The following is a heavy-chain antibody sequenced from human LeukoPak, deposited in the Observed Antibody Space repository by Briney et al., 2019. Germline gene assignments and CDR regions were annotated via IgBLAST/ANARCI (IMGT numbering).Heavy chain of an antibody. CDR2: IYTSGST. V-gene: IGHV4-4*07. CDR3: ARDRGKYCSSTSCYEYYYYYMDV. D-gene: IGHD2-2*01. CDR1: GGSISSYY. Sequence: SETLSLTCTVSGGSISSYYWSRIRQPAGKGLEWIGRIYTSGSTNYNPSLKSRVTMSVDTSKNQFSLKLSSVTAADTAVYYCARDRGKYCSSTSCYEYYYYYMDVWGKGTTVTISS. J-gene: IGHJ6*03.